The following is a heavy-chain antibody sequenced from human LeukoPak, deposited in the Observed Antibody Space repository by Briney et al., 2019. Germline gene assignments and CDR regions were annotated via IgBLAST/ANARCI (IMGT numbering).Heavy chain of an antibody. V-gene: IGHV3-74*01. Sequence: GGSLRLSCAASGFTFSSYWMHWVRQAPGKGLVWVSRVNSDGSSTSYADSVKGRFTISRDNAKNTLYLQMDSLRAEDTAVYYCASRVQYSSGWYTKDMIIWGQGTMVTVPS. J-gene: IGHJ3*02. CDR3: ASRVQYSSGWYTKDMII. CDR2: VNSDGSST. CDR1: GFTFSSYW. D-gene: IGHD6-19*01.